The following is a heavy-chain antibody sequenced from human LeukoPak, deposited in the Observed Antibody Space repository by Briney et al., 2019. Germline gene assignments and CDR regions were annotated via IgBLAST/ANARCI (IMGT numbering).Heavy chain of an antibody. V-gene: IGHV1-2*02. CDR1: GYTFTVYY. J-gene: IGHJ6*02. D-gene: IGHD4-17*01. CDR3: ARGATVTTVDYYYYGMDV. Sequence: ASVTVSCKASGYTFTVYYMHWVRQAPGQGLEWMGWINPNSGGTNYAQKFQGRVTMTRDTSISTAYMELSRLRSDDTAVYYCARGATVTTVDYYYYGMDVWGQGTTVTVSS. CDR2: INPNSGGT.